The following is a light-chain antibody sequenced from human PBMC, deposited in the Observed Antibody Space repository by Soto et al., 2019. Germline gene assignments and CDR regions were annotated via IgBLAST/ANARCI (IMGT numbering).Light chain of an antibody. CDR1: QNILRT. CDR2: GAS. V-gene: IGKV3D-15*01. J-gene: IGKJ1*01. CDR3: HQYNNWPPWT. Sequence: VMTQSPVTLSVSPGETATLSCKASQNILRTLAWYQQKPGQPPRLLIYGASTRVTGSPARFSGNGSGTEFTLTISSLQSEDFAVYYCHQYNNWPPWTFGQGTKVEV.